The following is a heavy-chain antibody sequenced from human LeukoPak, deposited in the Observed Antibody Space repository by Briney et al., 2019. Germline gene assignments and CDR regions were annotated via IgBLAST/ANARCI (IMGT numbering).Heavy chain of an antibody. D-gene: IGHD5-24*01. CDR1: GFTFSSYW. J-gene: IGHJ4*02. CDR3: AREGRWLQYYFDY. V-gene: IGHV3-74*01. CDR2: INSDGSST. Sequence: GGSLRLSCAASGFTFSSYWMHWVRQAPGKGLVWVSRINSDGSSTSYADPVKGRFTISRDNAKNTLYLQMNSLRAEDTAVYYCAREGRWLQYYFDYWGQGTLVTVSS.